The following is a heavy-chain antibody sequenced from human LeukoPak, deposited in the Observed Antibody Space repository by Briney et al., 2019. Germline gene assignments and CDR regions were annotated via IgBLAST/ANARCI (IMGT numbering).Heavy chain of an antibody. CDR3: ARVTVANYYDSSGYYPNYYYYGMDV. CDR1: GSISSYY. Sequence: SETLSLTCIVSGSISSYYWTWIRQPPGKGLEWIGEINHSGSTNYNPSLKSRVTISVDTSKNQFSLKLSSVTAADTAVYYCARVTVANYYDSSGYYPNYYYYGMDVWGKGTTVTVSS. J-gene: IGHJ6*04. D-gene: IGHD3-22*01. V-gene: IGHV4-34*01. CDR2: INHSGST.